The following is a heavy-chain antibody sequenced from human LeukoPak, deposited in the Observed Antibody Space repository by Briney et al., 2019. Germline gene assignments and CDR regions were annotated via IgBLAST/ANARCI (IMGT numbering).Heavy chain of an antibody. V-gene: IGHV3-48*04. Sequence: PGGSLRLSCAASGFTFSSYSMNWVRQAPGKGLEWVSYISSGSSTIYYADSVKGRFTISRDNAKNSLYLQMNSLRAEDTAVYYCARDHIFSNYVWGQGTMVTVSS. D-gene: IGHD1-7*01. CDR1: GFTFSSYS. J-gene: IGHJ3*01. CDR3: ARDHIFSNYV. CDR2: ISSGSSTI.